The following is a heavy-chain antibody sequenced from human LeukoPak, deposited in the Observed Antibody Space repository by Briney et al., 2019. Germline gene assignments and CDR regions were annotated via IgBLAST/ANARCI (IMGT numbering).Heavy chain of an antibody. CDR2: IRYDGRNT. D-gene: IGHD4-17*01. Sequence: PGGPLRLSCAASGFIFSRYGMHWVRQAPGKGLEWVAFIRYDGRNTYYADSVKGRFTISRDNSKNTLYLQVSSLRPEDTAVYYCAKDLYYGDYPKWFDPWGQGILVTVSS. V-gene: IGHV3-30*02. CDR1: GFIFSRYG. J-gene: IGHJ5*02. CDR3: AKDLYYGDYPKWFDP.